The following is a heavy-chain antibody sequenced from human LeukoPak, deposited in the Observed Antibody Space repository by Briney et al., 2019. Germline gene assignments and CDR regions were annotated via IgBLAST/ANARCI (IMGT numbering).Heavy chain of an antibody. J-gene: IGHJ4*02. CDR3: AKVQTMVRGVTIDY. D-gene: IGHD3-10*01. CDR1: GFTFSSYG. CDR2: IRYDGSNK. V-gene: IGHV3-30*02. Sequence: GGSLRLSCAASGFTFSSYGMHWVRQAPGKGLEWVAFIRYDGSNKYYADSVKGRFTISRDNSKNTLYLQMNSLRAEDTAVYYCAKVQTMVRGVTIDYWGQGTLVTVSS.